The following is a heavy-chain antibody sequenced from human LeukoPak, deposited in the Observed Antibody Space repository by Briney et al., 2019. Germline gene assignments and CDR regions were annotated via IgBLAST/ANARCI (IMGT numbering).Heavy chain of an antibody. CDR2: MYSGGGT. J-gene: IGHJ4*02. Sequence: GGSLRLSCAASGFTVSSNYMSWVRQAPGKGLEWVSAMYSGGGTYYADSVKGRFTISRDNSKNTLYLQMNSLRAEDTAVYYCARAPSGWYFDSWGQGTLVTVSS. CDR3: ARAPSGWYFDS. D-gene: IGHD6-19*01. CDR1: GFTVSSNY. V-gene: IGHV3-66*01.